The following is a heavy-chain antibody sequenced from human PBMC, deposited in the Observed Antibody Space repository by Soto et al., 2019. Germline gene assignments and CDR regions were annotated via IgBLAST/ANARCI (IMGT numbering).Heavy chain of an antibody. Sequence: QVQLVQSEAEVKKPGASVKVSCKPYGYKFIDYGLSWVRQAPGQGLEWVGWISADNGNTDYAQKLQGRVTMTTDTSTRTAYMVLRSLRFDDTAVYYCARRKYGVDTLDYWGQGTLVTVSS. V-gene: IGHV1-18*01. J-gene: IGHJ4*02. CDR1: GYKFIDYG. CDR3: ARRKYGVDTLDY. D-gene: IGHD2-8*01. CDR2: ISADNGNT.